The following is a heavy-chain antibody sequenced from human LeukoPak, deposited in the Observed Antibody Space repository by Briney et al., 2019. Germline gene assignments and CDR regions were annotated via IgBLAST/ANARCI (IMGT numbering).Heavy chain of an antibody. D-gene: IGHD1-26*01. V-gene: IGHV1-69*05. CDR3: AREWELHC. CDR1: GGTFSSYA. Sequence: GASVKVSCKASGGTFSSYAISGVRQAPGQGREWWGGRIHIFGTANDAQKFQGRVPITKDESTSTDDMELRSLRSEDTAVYYCAREWELHCWGEGTLV. J-gene: IGHJ4*02. CDR2: RIHIFGTA.